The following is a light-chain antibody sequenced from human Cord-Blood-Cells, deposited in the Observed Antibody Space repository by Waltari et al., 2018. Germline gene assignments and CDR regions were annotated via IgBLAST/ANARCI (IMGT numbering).Light chain of an antibody. CDR3: QSYDSSNHVV. CDR1: SGSIASNH. CDR2: EYN. J-gene: IGLJ2*01. V-gene: IGLV6-57*01. Sequence: NFMLTQPHSVSESPGKTVTISCTRSSGSIASNHVQWYQQRPGSSPTTVIYEYNQRPSGVPDRFSGSIDSSSNSASLTISGLKTEDEADYYCQSYDSSNHVVFGGGTKLTVL.